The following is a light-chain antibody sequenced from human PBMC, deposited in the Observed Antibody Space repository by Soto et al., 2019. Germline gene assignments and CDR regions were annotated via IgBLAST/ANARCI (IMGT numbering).Light chain of an antibody. V-gene: IGKV3-20*01. CDR1: QSVSNNY. J-gene: IGKJ1*01. Sequence: EVVLTQAPRTLCLSPGERATLYCRASQSVSNNYLAWYQQKPGQAPRLLIYGASNRATGIPDRFSGSGSGTDSTLTISRLEPEDFAVYYCQQYGSSGTFAQGTKVDI. CDR3: QQYGSSGT. CDR2: GAS.